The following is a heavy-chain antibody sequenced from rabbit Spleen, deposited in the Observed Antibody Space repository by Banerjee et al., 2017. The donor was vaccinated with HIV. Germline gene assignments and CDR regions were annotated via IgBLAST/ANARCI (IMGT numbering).Heavy chain of an antibody. CDR3: ARNYVNAFDP. J-gene: IGHJ2*01. CDR1: GFSFSSSDY. Sequence: QSLEESGGDLVKPGASLTLTCTASGFSFSSSDYMNWVRQAPGKGLEWIGYIDPVFGITYYASWVNGRFSISRENAQNTVFLQMTSLTAADTATYFYARNYVNAFDPWGQGTLVTVS. D-gene: IGHD1-1*01. V-gene: IGHV1S40*01. CDR2: IDPVFGIT.